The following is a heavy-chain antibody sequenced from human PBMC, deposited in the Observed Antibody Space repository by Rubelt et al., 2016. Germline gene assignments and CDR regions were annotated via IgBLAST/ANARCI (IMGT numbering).Heavy chain of an antibody. Sequence: QVQLQQWGAGLLKPSETLSLTCAVSGGSISSSSYYWGWIRQPPGKGLEWIGSIYYSGSTYYNPSLRSRVTISVDTSKNQFSLKLSSGTAADTAVYYCARREIAVAVMGSWFDPWGQGTLVTVSS. CDR2: IYYSGST. CDR1: GGSISSSSYY. V-gene: IGHV4-39*01. CDR3: ARREIAVAVMGSWFDP. D-gene: IGHD6-19*01. J-gene: IGHJ5*02.